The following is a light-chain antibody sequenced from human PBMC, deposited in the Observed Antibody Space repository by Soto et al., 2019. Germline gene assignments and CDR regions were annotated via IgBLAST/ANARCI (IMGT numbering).Light chain of an antibody. CDR1: SSDVGGYNY. CDR3: SSYAGSNNFVV. Sequence: QSALTQPASVSGSPGQSITISCTGSSSDVGGYNYVSWYQQHPGKAPKLMIYEVSKRPSGVPDRFSASKSGNTASLTVSGLQAEDEADYYCSSYAGSNNFVVFGGGTKLTVL. CDR2: EVS. J-gene: IGLJ2*01. V-gene: IGLV2-8*01.